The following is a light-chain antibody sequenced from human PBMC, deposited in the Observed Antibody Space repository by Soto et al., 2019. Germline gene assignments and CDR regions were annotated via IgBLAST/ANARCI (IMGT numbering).Light chain of an antibody. CDR3: QQYSGSST. J-gene: IGKJ2*01. Sequence: DIPMTQSPSTLSASVGDRVTITCRASRSIDYWLAWYQQKPGTAPKLLIYKTFNLKSGVPSRFSGSGSGTEFTLTISSLQPEDFATYYCQQYSGSSTFGQGTNLEI. CDR1: RSIDYW. V-gene: IGKV1-5*03. CDR2: KTF.